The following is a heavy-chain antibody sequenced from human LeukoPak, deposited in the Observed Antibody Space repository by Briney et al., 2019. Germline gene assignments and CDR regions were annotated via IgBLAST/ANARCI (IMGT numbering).Heavy chain of an antibody. CDR3: ASRRTFRQIAAAATNWFDP. V-gene: IGHV1-2*02. Sequence: ASVKVSCKASGYTFTGYYMHWVRQAPGQGLEWMGWINPNSGGTNYAQKFQGRVTMTRDTSFSTAYMELSRLRSDDTAVYYCASRRTFRQIAAAATNWFDPWGQGTLVTVSS. CDR2: INPNSGGT. D-gene: IGHD6-13*01. J-gene: IGHJ5*02. CDR1: GYTFTGYY.